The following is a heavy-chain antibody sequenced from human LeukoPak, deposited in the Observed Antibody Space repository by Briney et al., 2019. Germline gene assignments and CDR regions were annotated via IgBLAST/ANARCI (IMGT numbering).Heavy chain of an antibody. J-gene: IGHJ5*02. D-gene: IGHD2-15*01. V-gene: IGHV4-34*01. CDR1: GGSFSGYY. CDR2: INHSGST. CDR3: ARSIVVVVAATPLCWFDP. Sequence: SETLSLTCAVYGGSFSGYYWSWIRQPPGKGLEWIGEINHSGSTNYNPSLKSRVTISVDTSKNQFSLKLSSVTAADTAVYYCARSIVVVVAATPLCWFDPWGQGTLVTVSS.